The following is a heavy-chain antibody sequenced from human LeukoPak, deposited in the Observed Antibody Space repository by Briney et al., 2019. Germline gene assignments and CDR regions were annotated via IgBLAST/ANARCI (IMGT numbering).Heavy chain of an antibody. V-gene: IGHV3-30*02. J-gene: IGHJ4*02. CDR1: GSTFSSYA. CDR3: AKDLGAYYYGSGEFDY. Sequence: GGSLRLSCAASGSTFSSYAMSWVRQAPGKGLEWVAFIRYDGSNKYYADSVKGRFTISRDNSKNTLYLQMNSLRAEDTAVYYCAKDLGAYYYGSGEFDYWGQGTLVTVSS. CDR2: IRYDGSNK. D-gene: IGHD3-10*01.